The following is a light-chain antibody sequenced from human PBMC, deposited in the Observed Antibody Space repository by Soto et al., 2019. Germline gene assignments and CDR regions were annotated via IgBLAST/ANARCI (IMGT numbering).Light chain of an antibody. Sequence: SYELTQPPSVSVAPGKTARISCGGNNIGSESVHWYQQKPGQAPVLVIYYDSDRPSGIPERFSGSNSGNTATLTISRVEAGDEADYYCQVWHSSSDPVVFGGGTKVTVL. CDR1: NIGSES. CDR2: YDS. V-gene: IGLV3-21*04. J-gene: IGLJ2*01. CDR3: QVWHSSSDPVV.